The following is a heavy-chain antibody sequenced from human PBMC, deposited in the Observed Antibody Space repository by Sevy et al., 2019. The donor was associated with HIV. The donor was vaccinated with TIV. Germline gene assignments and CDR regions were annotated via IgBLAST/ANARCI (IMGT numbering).Heavy chain of an antibody. V-gene: IGHV4-59*08. D-gene: IGHD1-26*01. Sequence: SETLSLTCTVSGGSITSLYWNWIRQPPGKGLEWIANIYYNGNINYNPSLTSRVTLSLDTSKNQFSLRLGSVTAADTAMYYCAGENAWGRGYSWGQGTLVTVSS. J-gene: IGHJ4*02. CDR2: IYYNGNI. CDR3: AGENAWGRGYS. CDR1: GGSITSLY.